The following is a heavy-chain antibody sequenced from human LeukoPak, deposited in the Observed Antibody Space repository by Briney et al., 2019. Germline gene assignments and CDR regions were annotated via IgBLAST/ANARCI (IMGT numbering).Heavy chain of an antibody. CDR3: AKIPVSYSSGWSNFDY. D-gene: IGHD6-19*01. CDR1: GFTFSNYA. CDR2: IGDNGGST. J-gene: IGHJ4*02. V-gene: IGHV3-23*01. Sequence: GSLRLSCAASGFTFSNYAMSWVRQTPRTGLEWVSGIGDNGGSTYYADSVKGRFTISRDNSKNTLFLQMSSLRAEDTAVYYCAKIPVSYSSGWSNFDYWGQGTLVTVSS.